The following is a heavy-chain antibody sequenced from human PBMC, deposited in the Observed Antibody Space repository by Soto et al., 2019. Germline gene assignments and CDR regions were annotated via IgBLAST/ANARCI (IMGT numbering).Heavy chain of an antibody. CDR3: ARDLNHIVATITSY. D-gene: IGHD5-12*01. J-gene: IGHJ4*02. CDR1: GYTFTSYA. CDR2: ISAYNGNT. Sequence: ASVNASCKASGYTFTSYAISWVRQAPGQGLEWMGWISAYNGNTNYAQKLQGRVTMTTDTSTSTACMELRSLRSDDTAVYYCARDLNHIVATITSYWGQGTLVTVSS. V-gene: IGHV1-18*01.